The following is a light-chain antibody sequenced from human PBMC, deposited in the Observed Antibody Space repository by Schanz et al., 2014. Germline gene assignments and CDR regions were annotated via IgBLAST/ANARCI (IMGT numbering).Light chain of an antibody. V-gene: IGLV2-14*01. CDR2: DVR. CDR3: SSYTSDSNLV. J-gene: IGLJ1*01. Sequence: QSALTQPASVSGSPGQSITISCSGTNSDVGGYNYVSWYQQYPGKAPKLMIYDVRNRPSGVSNRFSGSKSGTTASLTISDLQAEDEADYYCSSYTSDSNLVFGTGTKLTVL. CDR1: NSDVGGYNY.